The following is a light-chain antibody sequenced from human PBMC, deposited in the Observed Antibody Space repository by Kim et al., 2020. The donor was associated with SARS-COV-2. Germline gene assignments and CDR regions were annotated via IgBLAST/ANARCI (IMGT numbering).Light chain of an antibody. J-gene: IGLJ2*01. CDR3: SSYASSSTLVV. CDR2: DVT. CDR1: SGDADGYYY. Sequence: QSITNSCRGTSGDADGYYYVSWYQQHPGKVPKLMIYDVTNRPSGVSNRFSGSKSGNTASLTISGLQAEDEADYYCSSYASSSTLVVFGGGTQLTVL. V-gene: IGLV2-14*03.